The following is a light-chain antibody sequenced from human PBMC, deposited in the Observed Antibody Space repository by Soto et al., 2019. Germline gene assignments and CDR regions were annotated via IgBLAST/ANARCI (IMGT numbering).Light chain of an antibody. CDR3: QHYNNGPRAT. Sequence: MCQSTSRQSVSPRERANLXCSPSQSISSNLAWYQQKPGQAPRLLMFRTSSRATGFPARFSGSGYGTEFNLSIRSLQSDDFGVYYCQHYNNGPRATFGGGGKVDIK. V-gene: IGKV3-15*01. J-gene: IGKJ4*01. CDR1: QSISSN. CDR2: RTS.